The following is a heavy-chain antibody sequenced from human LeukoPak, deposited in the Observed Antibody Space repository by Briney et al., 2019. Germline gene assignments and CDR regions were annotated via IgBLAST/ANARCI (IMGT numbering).Heavy chain of an antibody. J-gene: IGHJ5*02. CDR3: AKFYTSGAWDWFDP. V-gene: IGHV1-8*01. D-gene: IGHD6-19*01. Sequence: ASVKVSCKASGYTFTSADINWVRQATGQGLEWMGWMNPNSGNTGYAQKFQGRVTMTRDTSINTAFMELSSLRSEDTAVYYCAKFYTSGAWDWFDPWGQGTLVSVSS. CDR1: GYTFTSAD. CDR2: MNPNSGNT.